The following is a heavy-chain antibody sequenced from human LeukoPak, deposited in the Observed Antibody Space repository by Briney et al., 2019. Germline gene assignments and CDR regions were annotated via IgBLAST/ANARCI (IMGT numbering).Heavy chain of an antibody. V-gene: IGHV3-7*05. CDR2: IKQDGSEK. CDR1: GVSFSSYW. Sequence: GGSLRLSCAASGVSFSSYWMSWVRQAPGKGLEWVANIKQDGSEKYYVDSVKGRFTVSRDNAKNSLYLQMSSLRAEDTAVYYCARYRRAEYGDFDHWGQGTPVTVSS. D-gene: IGHD4-17*01. CDR3: ARYRRAEYGDFDH. J-gene: IGHJ4*02.